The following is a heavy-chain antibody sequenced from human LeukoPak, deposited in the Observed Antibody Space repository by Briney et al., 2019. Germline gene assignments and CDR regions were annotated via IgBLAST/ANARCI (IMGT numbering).Heavy chain of an antibody. Sequence: GASVKVSCKASDYTFTSYSISWVRQAPGQGLEWMGWISTYNGDTKYTQKLQGRVTMTADTSTRTAYMELRSLRSDDTAVYYCARGWIEMPTVYFDYWGQGTLVSVFS. CDR1: DYTFTSYS. V-gene: IGHV1-18*01. CDR3: ARGWIEMPTVYFDY. J-gene: IGHJ4*02. CDR2: ISTYNGDT. D-gene: IGHD5-24*01.